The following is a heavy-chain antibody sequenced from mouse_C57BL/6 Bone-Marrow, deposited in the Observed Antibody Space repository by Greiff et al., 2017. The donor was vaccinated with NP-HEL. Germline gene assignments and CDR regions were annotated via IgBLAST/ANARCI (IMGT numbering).Heavy chain of an antibody. CDR2: INYDGSST. J-gene: IGHJ4*01. Sequence: EVQRVESEGGLVQPGSSMKLSCTASGFTFSDYYMAWVRQVPEKGLEWVANINYDGSSTYYLDSLKSRFIISRDNATNILYLQMSSLKSEDTATYYCAREGGLRRRTYAMDYWGQGTSVTVSS. CDR1: GFTFSDYY. D-gene: IGHD2-4*01. CDR3: AREGGLRRRTYAMDY. V-gene: IGHV5-16*01.